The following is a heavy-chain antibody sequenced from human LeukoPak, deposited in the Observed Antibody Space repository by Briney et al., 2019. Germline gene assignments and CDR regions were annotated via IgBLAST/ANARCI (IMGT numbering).Heavy chain of an antibody. D-gene: IGHD3-22*01. CDR3: ASEYYYDTSGYYSLAY. CDR2: INHGGST. J-gene: IGHJ4*02. CDR1: GGSTSSVSNY. Sequence: PSETLSLTCTVSGGSTSSVSNYWSWIRQPPREGLEWIGEINHGGSTNYNPSLKSRVTISVDASKNQFSLKLSSVTAADTAVYYCASEYYYDTSGYYSLAYWGQGTLVTVSS. V-gene: IGHV4-39*07.